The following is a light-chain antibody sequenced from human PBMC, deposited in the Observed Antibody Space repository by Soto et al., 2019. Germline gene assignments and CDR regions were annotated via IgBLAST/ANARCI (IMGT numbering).Light chain of an antibody. CDR2: AAS. J-gene: IGKJ2*01. V-gene: IGKV3-20*01. CDR1: EFLSSSY. CDR3: QQQGT. Sequence: EIVLTQSPGTLSLSPGERATLSCRASEFLSSSYLVWYQQKPGQAPRLLIYAASRRATGIPDRFSGSGSATEYTLTINTLEPEDFAVYYCQQQGTFGQGTKLGIK.